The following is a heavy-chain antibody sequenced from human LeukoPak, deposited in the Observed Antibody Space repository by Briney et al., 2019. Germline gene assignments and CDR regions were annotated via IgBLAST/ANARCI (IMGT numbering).Heavy chain of an antibody. D-gene: IGHD3-22*01. Sequence: GGSLRLSCAASGFTFSNYWMKWVRQAPGKGLDWVANIKQDGTDKYYVDSVKGRFTISRDNAKNLLYLQMNSLRAEDTAVYYCAREKLDTRGYVDYWGQGTLVTVSS. CDR2: IKQDGTDK. V-gene: IGHV3-7*01. CDR1: GFTFSNYW. CDR3: AREKLDTRGYVDY. J-gene: IGHJ4*02.